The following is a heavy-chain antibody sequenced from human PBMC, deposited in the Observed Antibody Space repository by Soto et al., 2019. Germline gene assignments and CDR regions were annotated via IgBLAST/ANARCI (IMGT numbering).Heavy chain of an antibody. J-gene: IGHJ6*02. D-gene: IGHD3-10*01. CDR2: IWYDGSNK. CDR3: ARASAESGVYYYYYGMDV. V-gene: IGHV3-33*01. Sequence: LRLSCAASGFTFSSYGMHWVRQAPGKGLEWVAVIWYDGSNKYYADSVKGRFTISRDNSKNTLYLQMNSLRAEDTAVYYCARASAESGVYYYYYGMDVWGQGTTVTVSS. CDR1: GFTFSSYG.